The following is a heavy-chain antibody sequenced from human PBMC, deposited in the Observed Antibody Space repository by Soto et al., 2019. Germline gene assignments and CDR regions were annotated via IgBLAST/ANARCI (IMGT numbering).Heavy chain of an antibody. J-gene: IGHJ6*02. Sequence: GVSVPLSNSSSLCLFSDCAIIWLRQTPGDVLEWVSSISGSGGSTYYADSVKGRFTISRDNSKNTLYLQMNSLRAEDTAVYYCATYSGNYERYGVYYGMDVWGQGTTVTVSS. CDR1: LCLFSDCA. CDR3: ATYSGNYERYGVYYGMDV. D-gene: IGHD1-26*01. CDR2: ISGSGGST. V-gene: IGHV3-23*01.